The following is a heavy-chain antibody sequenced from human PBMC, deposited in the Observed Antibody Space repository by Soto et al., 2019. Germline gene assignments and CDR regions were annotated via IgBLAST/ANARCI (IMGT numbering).Heavy chain of an antibody. CDR1: GFTFSSYG. CDR2: IWYDGSNK. CDR3: ARDQLGSVRYFDWLPTQGYYGMDV. D-gene: IGHD3-9*01. Sequence: GGSLRLSCAASGFTFSSYGMHWVRQAPGKGLEWVAVIWYDGSNKYYADSVKGRFTISRDNSKNTLYLQMNSLRAEDTAVYYCARDQLGSVRYFDWLPTQGYYGMDVWGQGTTVTVSS. J-gene: IGHJ6*02. V-gene: IGHV3-33*01.